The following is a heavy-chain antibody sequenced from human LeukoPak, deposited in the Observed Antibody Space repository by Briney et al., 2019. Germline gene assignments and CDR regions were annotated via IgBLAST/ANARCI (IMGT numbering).Heavy chain of an antibody. J-gene: IGHJ6*02. D-gene: IGHD5-18*01. Sequence: GGSLRLSCAASGLTFSNYAMSWVRQAPGKGLEWVSAISGRGDSTNYADSVKGRFTISRDKSKNTLYLQIDSLRAEDTAVYFCAKGIYRASSNYYYGMDVWGQGTTVTVSS. CDR1: GLTFSNYA. CDR2: ISGRGDST. CDR3: AKGIYRASSNYYYGMDV. V-gene: IGHV3-23*01.